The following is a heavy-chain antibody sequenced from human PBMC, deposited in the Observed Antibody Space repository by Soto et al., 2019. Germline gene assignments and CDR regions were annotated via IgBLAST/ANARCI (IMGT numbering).Heavy chain of an antibody. J-gene: IGHJ6*02. D-gene: IGHD3-10*01. CDR2: ISYDGSNK. CDR1: GFTFSSCG. V-gene: IGHV3-30-3*01. CDR3: ARDRARYGSGSYGMDV. Sequence: GGSLRLSCAASGFTFSSCGMHWVRQAPGKGLEWVAVISYDGSNKYYADSVKGRFTISRDNSKNTLYLQMNSLRAEDTAVYYCARDRARYGSGSYGMDVWGQGTTVTVSS.